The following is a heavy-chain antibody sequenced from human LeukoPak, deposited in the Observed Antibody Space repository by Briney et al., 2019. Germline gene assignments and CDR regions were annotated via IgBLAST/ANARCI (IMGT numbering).Heavy chain of an antibody. V-gene: IGHV3-48*04. CDR1: GFTFSSYA. J-gene: IGHJ4*02. Sequence: GGSLRLSCAASGFTFSSYAMSWVRQAPGKGLEWVSYISSSGSTIYYADSVKGRFTISRDNAKNSLYLQMNSLRAEDTAVYYCARDNGYSYGYDYFDYWGQGTLVTVSS. CDR2: ISSSGSTI. CDR3: ARDNGYSYGYDYFDY. D-gene: IGHD5-18*01.